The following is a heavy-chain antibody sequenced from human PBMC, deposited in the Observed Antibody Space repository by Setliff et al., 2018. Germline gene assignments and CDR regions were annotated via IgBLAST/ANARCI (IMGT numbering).Heavy chain of an antibody. CDR2: INPSGGGT. V-gene: IGHV1-46*03. D-gene: IGHD6-19*01. Sequence: ASVKVSCKASGYTFIYYYIHWVRQAPGQGLEWMGLINPSGGGTIYARKFQGRVTMARETSTSTVYMELSGLRSEDTAVYYCARVYLAGSGWDKANALDIWGQGKMVTVS. CDR3: ARVYLAGSGWDKANALDI. J-gene: IGHJ3*02. CDR1: GYTFIYYY.